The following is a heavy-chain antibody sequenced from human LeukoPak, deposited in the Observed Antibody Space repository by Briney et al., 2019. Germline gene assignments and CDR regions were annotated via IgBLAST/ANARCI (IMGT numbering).Heavy chain of an antibody. J-gene: IGHJ5*02. D-gene: IGHD6-13*01. CDR2: IYPGDSDT. CDR1: GYSSTSYW. Sequence: GESLKISCKGSGYSSTSYWIGWVRQMPGKGLEWMGIIYPGDSDTRYSPSFQGQVTISADKSISTAYLQWSSLKASDTAMYYCARKPHSSSWYSNWFDPWGQGTLVTVSS. CDR3: ARKPHSSSWYSNWFDP. V-gene: IGHV5-51*01.